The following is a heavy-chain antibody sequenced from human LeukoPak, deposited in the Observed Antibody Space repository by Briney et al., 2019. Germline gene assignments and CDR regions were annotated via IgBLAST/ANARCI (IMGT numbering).Heavy chain of an antibody. CDR2: ISGSGGST. J-gene: IGHJ5*02. CDR3: AKLTQWLVTGGRFDP. Sequence: PGGSLRLSCAASGFTFSSYAMSWVRQAPGKGLEWVSAISGSGGSTYYADSVKGRFTISRDNSKNTLYLQMNSLRAEDTAVYYCAKLTQWLVTGGRFDPWGQGTLVTVSS. V-gene: IGHV3-23*01. D-gene: IGHD6-19*01. CDR1: GFTFSSYA.